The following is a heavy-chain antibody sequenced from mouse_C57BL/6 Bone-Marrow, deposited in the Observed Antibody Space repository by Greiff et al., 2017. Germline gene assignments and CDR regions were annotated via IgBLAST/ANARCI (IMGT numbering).Heavy chain of an antibody. CDR2: ISDGGSYT. CDR3: ARAYYSNPYAMDD. Sequence: EVMLVESGGGLVKPGGSLKLSCAASGFTFSSYAMSWVRQTPEKRLEWVATISDGGSYTYYPDNVKGRFTISRDNAKNNLYLQMSHLKSEDTAMYYCARAYYSNPYAMDDWGQGTSVTVSS. D-gene: IGHD2-5*01. J-gene: IGHJ4*01. V-gene: IGHV5-4*03. CDR1: GFTFSSYA.